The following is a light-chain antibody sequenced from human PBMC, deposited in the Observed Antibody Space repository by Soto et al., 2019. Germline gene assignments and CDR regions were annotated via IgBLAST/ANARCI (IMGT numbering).Light chain of an antibody. J-gene: IGLJ1*01. CDR3: SSYAGSNNLRNV. Sequence: QAVVTQPPSASGSPGQSVTISCTGTSSDVGGYNYVSWYQQHPGKAPKLMIYEVSKRPSGVPDRFSGSKSGNTASLTVSGLKAEDEADYYCSSYAGSNNLRNVFGTGTKVTVL. CDR1: SSDVGGYNY. CDR2: EVS. V-gene: IGLV2-8*01.